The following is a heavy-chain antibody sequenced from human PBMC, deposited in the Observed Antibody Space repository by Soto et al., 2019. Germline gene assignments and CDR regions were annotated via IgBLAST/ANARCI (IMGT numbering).Heavy chain of an antibody. D-gene: IGHD1-1*01. CDR1: GFPIPQYD. Sequence: GGSLRLSCAASGFPIPQYDMNWVRQAPGKGLEWVAAVGRFVNTYYRDSVRGRFTISRDDSRNLVYLQMSRLRLDDTAVYFCAKKGRLEAPAVDYFDSWGPGTLVIVPQ. CDR2: VGRFVNT. CDR3: AKKGRLEAPAVDYFDS. J-gene: IGHJ4*02. V-gene: IGHV3-23*01.